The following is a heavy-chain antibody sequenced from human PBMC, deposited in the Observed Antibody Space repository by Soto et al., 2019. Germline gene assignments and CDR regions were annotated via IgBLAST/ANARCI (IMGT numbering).Heavy chain of an antibody. CDR2: INAGNGNT. V-gene: IGHV1-3*01. D-gene: IGHD6-6*01. CDR1: GYTFTSYA. CDR3: AFYSSSSGPLNY. J-gene: IGHJ4*02. Sequence: GASVKVSCKASGYTFTSYAMHWVRQAPGQRLEWMGWINAGNGNTKYSQKFQGRVTITRDTSASTAYMELSSLRSEDTAVYYCAFYSSSSGPLNYCGQGSLVTVSA.